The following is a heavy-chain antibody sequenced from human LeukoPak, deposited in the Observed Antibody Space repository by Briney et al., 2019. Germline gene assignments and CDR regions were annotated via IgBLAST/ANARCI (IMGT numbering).Heavy chain of an antibody. Sequence: GGSLRLSCAASGFTFSSYWMSWVRQAPGKGLEWVANIKQDGSEKYYVDSVKGRFTISRDNAKNSLYLQMNSLRAEDTAVYYCARQWGYYDILTGYSNSPWGQGTLVTVPS. CDR2: IKQDGSEK. CDR1: GFTFSSYW. J-gene: IGHJ4*02. CDR3: ARQWGYYDILTGYSNSP. V-gene: IGHV3-7*01. D-gene: IGHD3-9*01.